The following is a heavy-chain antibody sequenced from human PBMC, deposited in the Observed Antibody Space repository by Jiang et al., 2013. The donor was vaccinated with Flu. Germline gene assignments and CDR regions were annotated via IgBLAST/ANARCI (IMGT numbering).Heavy chain of an antibody. J-gene: IGHJ6*04. D-gene: IGHD3-10*01. CDR1: GGSFSGYY. Sequence: LLKPSETLSLTCAVYGGSFSGYYWSWIRQPPGKGLEWIGEINHSGSINYNPSLKSRVTISVDTSKNQFSLKLSSVTAADTAVYYCARGTYGSGRSYYYYGMNVWGKGTTVTVSS. CDR2: INHSGSI. V-gene: IGHV4-34*01. CDR3: ARGTYGSGRSYYYYGMNV.